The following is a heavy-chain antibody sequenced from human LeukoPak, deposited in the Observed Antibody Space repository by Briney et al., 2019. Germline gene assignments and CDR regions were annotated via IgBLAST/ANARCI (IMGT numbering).Heavy chain of an antibody. V-gene: IGHV1-2*02. J-gene: IGHJ5*02. Sequence: ASVKVSCKASGYTFTGYYMHWVRQAPGQGLEWMGWINPNSGGTSYAQKFQGRVTMTRDTSISTAYMELSRLRSDDTAVYYCARALGGCSSTSCPPDGTAAYNWFDPWGQGTLVTVSS. CDR2: INPNSGGT. CDR3: ARALGGCSSTSCPPDGTAAYNWFDP. CDR1: GYTFTGYY. D-gene: IGHD2-2*01.